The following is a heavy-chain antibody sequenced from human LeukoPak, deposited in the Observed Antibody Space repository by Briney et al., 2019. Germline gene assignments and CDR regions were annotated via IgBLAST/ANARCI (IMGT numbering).Heavy chain of an antibody. Sequence: SETLSLTCTVSGGSISSYYWSWIRQPPGKGLEWIGYIYYSGSTNYNPSLKSRVTISVDTSKNQFSLKLSSVTAADTAVYYCARESWDIVVVPAASNDAFDIWGQGTMVTVSS. D-gene: IGHD2-2*01. CDR2: IYYSGST. CDR1: GGSISSYY. CDR3: ARESWDIVVVPAASNDAFDI. J-gene: IGHJ3*02. V-gene: IGHV4-59*12.